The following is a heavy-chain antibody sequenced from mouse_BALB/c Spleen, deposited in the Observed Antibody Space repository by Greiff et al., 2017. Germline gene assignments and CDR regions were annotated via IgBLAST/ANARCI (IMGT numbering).Heavy chain of an antibody. V-gene: IGHV5-17*02. J-gene: IGHJ4*01. CDR3: ARRGITKGVARAMDY. CDR2: ISSGSSTI. D-gene: IGHD1-1*01. CDR1: GFTFSSFG. Sequence: EVKVVESGGGLVQPGGSRKLSCAASGFTFSSFGMHWVRQAPEKGLEWVAYISSGSSTIYYADTVKGRFTISRDNPKNTLFLQMASLRSEDTTMYYCARRGITKGVARAMDYWGQGTSVTVSS.